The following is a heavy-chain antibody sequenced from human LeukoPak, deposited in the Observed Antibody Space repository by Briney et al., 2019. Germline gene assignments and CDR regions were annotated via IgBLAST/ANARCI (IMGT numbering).Heavy chain of an antibody. Sequence: SVKVSCKASGGTFSRYAISWVRQAPGQGLEWMGGIIPIFGTANYAQKFQGRVTITTDESTSTAYMELSSLRSEDTAVYYCAGENRIAAAGYGIWFDPWGQGTLVTVSS. V-gene: IGHV1-69*05. CDR3: AGENRIAAAGYGIWFDP. CDR1: GGTFSRYA. D-gene: IGHD6-13*01. J-gene: IGHJ5*02. CDR2: IIPIFGTA.